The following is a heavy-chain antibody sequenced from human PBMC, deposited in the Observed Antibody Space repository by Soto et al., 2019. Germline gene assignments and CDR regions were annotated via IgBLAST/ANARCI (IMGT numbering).Heavy chain of an antibody. CDR2: ISRSTIT. Sequence: EVQLVESGGGLVQPGGSLRLSCVISGFTFSTYDVTWVRQAPGKGLEWVSSISRSTITDYAVSVKDRFNISGDNAKNSVYLQMNSLRAEDTAVYYCARGYASGSYYYWGQGTLVTVSS. CDR1: GFTFSTYD. J-gene: IGHJ4*02. V-gene: IGHV3-48*01. D-gene: IGHD3-10*01. CDR3: ARGYASGSYYY.